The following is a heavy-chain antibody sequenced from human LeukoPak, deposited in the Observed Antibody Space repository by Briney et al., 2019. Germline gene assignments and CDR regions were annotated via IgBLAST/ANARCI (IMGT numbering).Heavy chain of an antibody. CDR2: INPSGGST. V-gene: IGHV1-46*01. J-gene: IGHJ4*02. Sequence: GASVKVSCKASGYTFTSYYMHWVRQAPGQGLEWMGIINPSGGSTSYAQKFQGRVTMTRDMSTSTVYMELSSLRSEDTAVYYCARGSRITIFGVVRSYFDYWGQGTLVTVSS. CDR3: ARGSRITIFGVVRSYFDY. CDR1: GYTFTSYY. D-gene: IGHD3-3*01.